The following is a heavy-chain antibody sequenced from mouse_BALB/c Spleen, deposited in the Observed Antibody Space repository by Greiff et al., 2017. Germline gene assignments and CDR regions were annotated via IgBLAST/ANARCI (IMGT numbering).Heavy chain of an antibody. Sequence: DVKLVESGAGLVQPGRSLKISCAVSGFSFSSYGMSWVRQTPDKRLELVATINSNGGSTYYPDSVTGRFTISRDNAKNTLYLQMSSLKSEDTAMYYCARIYYYGSGDWGQGTLVTVSA. V-gene: IGHV5-6-3*01. CDR3: ARIYYYGSGD. D-gene: IGHD1-1*01. CDR1: GFSFSSYG. CDR2: INSNGGST. J-gene: IGHJ3*01.